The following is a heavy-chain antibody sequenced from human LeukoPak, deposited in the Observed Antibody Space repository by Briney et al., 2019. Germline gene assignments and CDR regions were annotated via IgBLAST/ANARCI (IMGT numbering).Heavy chain of an antibody. CDR1: GDSVGSSSYF. D-gene: IGHD5-24*01. CDR3: ARGWLQSGFDY. J-gene: IGHJ4*02. V-gene: IGHV4-39*01. Sequence: SETLSLTCTVSGDSVGSSSYFWDWIRQPPGTGLEWIGSIYYGGSSYYNPSLKSRVTISVDTSKNQFSLQLNSVTPEDTAVYYCARGWLQSGFDYWGQGTLVTVSS. CDR2: IYYGGSS.